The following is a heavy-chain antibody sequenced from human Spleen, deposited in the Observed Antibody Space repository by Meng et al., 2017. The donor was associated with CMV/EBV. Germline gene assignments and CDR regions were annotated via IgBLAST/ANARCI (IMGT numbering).Heavy chain of an antibody. CDR2: ISGSGGST. V-gene: IGHV3-23*01. J-gene: IGHJ4*02. D-gene: IGHD3-3*01. CDR3: ARIGSRSE. CDR1: GFTFSSYA. Sequence: GESLKISCAASGFTFSSYAMSWVRQAPGKGLEWVSAISGSGGSTFYADSVKGRFTISRDNAKNTLYLQMNSLRAEDTAVYYCARIGSRSEWGQGTLVTVSS.